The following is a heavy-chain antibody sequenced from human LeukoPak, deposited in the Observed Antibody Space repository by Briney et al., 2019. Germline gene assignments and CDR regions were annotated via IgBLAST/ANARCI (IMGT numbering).Heavy chain of an antibody. J-gene: IGHJ4*02. Sequence: GGSLRLSCAASGFTVSSNEMSWVRQAPGKGLEWVSSISGGSTYYADSRKGRFTISRDNSKNTLHLQMNSLRAEDTAVYYCAKVLTQFDYWGQGTLVTVSS. CDR2: ISGGST. CDR1: GFTVSSNE. D-gene: IGHD1-14*01. CDR3: AKVLTQFDY. V-gene: IGHV3-38-3*01.